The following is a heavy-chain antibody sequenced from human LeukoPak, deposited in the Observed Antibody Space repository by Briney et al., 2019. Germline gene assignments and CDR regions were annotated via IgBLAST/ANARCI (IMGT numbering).Heavy chain of an antibody. J-gene: IGHJ1*01. V-gene: IGHV3-30-3*01. Sequence: GGSLRLSCAASGFTFSSYAMHWVRQAPGKGLEWVAVISYDGSNKYYADSVKGRFTISRDNSKNTLYLQMNSLRAEDTAVYYCARSTTARDAEYFQHWGQGTLVTVSS. D-gene: IGHD4-17*01. CDR1: GFTFSSYA. CDR3: ARSTTARDAEYFQH. CDR2: ISYDGSNK.